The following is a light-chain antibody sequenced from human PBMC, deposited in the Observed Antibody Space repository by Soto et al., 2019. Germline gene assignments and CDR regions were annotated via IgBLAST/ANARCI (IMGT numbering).Light chain of an antibody. CDR3: QQYYNSPRYS. CDR2: AVS. V-gene: IGKV3-20*01. Sequence: EIVLTQSPGTLSLSPGERATLSCRASQSVDSRYLAWYQQTPGQAPRLLIYAVSSRATGIPDRFSGSGSGTDFTLTTSRLEPEDVAEYYYQQYYNSPRYSFGQGTKLEIK. CDR1: QSVDSRY. J-gene: IGKJ2*03.